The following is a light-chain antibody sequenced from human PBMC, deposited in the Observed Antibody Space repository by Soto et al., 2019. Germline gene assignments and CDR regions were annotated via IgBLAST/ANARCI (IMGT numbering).Light chain of an antibody. J-gene: IGKJ4*01. V-gene: IGKV3-11*01. CDR2: GAS. CDR1: QSVSSS. CDR3: QQRSNWPPKLT. Sequence: EIVLTQSPATLSLSPGERATLSCRAIQSVSSSIAWYQQQFGQAPRLLIYGASNRAGGIPARFSGSGSGTDFTLTITGLEPEDFAIYYCQQRSNWPPKLTFGGGTKVDIK.